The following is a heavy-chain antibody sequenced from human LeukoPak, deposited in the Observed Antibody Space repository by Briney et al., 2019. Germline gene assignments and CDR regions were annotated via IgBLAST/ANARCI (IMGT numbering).Heavy chain of an antibody. D-gene: IGHD3-10*02. V-gene: IGHV3-48*03. CDR1: GFTFGDYA. CDR3: AELGITMIGGV. Sequence: PPGGSLRLSCTASGFTFGDYAMSWFRQAPGKGLEWVSYISSSGSTIYYADSVKGRFTISRDNAKNSLYLQMNSLRAEDTAVYYCAELGITMIGGVWGKGTTVTTSS. CDR2: ISSSGSTI. J-gene: IGHJ6*04.